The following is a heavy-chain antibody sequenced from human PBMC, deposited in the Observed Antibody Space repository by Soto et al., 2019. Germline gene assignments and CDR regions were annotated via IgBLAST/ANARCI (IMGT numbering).Heavy chain of an antibody. V-gene: IGHV1-3*01. J-gene: IGHJ5*02. CDR1: GYTFTSYD. Sequence: ASVKVSCTASGYTFTSYDINWVRQATGQRLEWMGWINAGNGNIKYSQKFQGRITITRDTSASTAYMELSSLRSEDTAVYYCARDSGSPWGPGTLVTVS. D-gene: IGHD3-10*01. CDR2: INAGNGNI. CDR3: ARDSGSP.